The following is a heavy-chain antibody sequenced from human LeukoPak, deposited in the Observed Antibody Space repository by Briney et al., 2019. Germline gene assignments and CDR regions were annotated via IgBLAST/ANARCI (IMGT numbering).Heavy chain of an antibody. CDR3: ARGMKGCSSTSCRNWFDP. Sequence: SETLSLTCTVSGGSICSHYWSWIRQPPGKGLEWIGYIYYSGSTNYNPSLKSRVTISVDTSKNQFSLKLSSVTAADTAVYYCARGMKGCSSTSCRNWFDPWGQGTLVTVSS. J-gene: IGHJ5*02. D-gene: IGHD2-2*01. CDR1: GGSICSHY. CDR2: IYYSGST. V-gene: IGHV4-59*11.